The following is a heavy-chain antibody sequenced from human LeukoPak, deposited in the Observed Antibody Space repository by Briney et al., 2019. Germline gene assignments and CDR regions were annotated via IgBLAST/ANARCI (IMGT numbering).Heavy chain of an antibody. CDR1: GGTFSSYA. CDR2: IIPIFGTA. CDR3: ARDRGTAGAFDI. D-gene: IGHD6-13*01. Sequence: SVKVSCKASGGTFSSYAISWVRQAPGQGLEWMGRIIPIFGTANYAQKFHGRVTITTDESTSIAYMELSSLRSEDTAVYYCARDRGTAGAFDIWGQGTMVTVSS. J-gene: IGHJ3*02. V-gene: IGHV1-69*05.